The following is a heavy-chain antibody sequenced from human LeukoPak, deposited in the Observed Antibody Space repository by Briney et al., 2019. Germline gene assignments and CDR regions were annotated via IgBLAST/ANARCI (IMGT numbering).Heavy chain of an antibody. D-gene: IGHD3-3*01. CDR1: GYTFTDFA. V-gene: IGHV1-3*01. J-gene: IGHJ4*02. CDR3: ARGLWSAHRREYYFDS. Sequence: GASVKVSCKASGYTFTDFALHWVRQAPGQSLEWMGWINPGSGDTKFSQNYQARVTITRDASASTAYMELSSLTSEDTAVYFCARGLWSAHRREYYFDSWGQGTLVTVSS. CDR2: INPGSGDT.